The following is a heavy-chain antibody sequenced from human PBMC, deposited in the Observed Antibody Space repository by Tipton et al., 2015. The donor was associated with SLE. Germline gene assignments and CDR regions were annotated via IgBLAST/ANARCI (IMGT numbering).Heavy chain of an antibody. V-gene: IGHV3-48*01. CDR1: GFTFNDYS. J-gene: IGHJ4*02. CDR3: ARGMVHAEFDY. Sequence: GSLRLSCEGSGFTFNDYSMNWVRQAPGKGLEWISGISSSGHSMFYADSVRGRFTISRDKANNSLYLQMNSPRVDDTAVYYCARGMVHAEFDYWGQGTLVTVAS. CDR2: ISSSGHSM. D-gene: IGHD2-2*01.